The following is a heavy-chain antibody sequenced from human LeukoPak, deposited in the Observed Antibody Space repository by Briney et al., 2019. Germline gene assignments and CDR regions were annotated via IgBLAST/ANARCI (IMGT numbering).Heavy chain of an antibody. J-gene: IGHJ4*02. V-gene: IGHV4-59*04. Sequence: SETLSLTCTVSGDSISSYYWSWIRQPSGKGLEWIGYIYYSGSTYYNPSLKSRVTISVDTSKNQFSLKLSSVTAADTAVYYCASRAAAGTHHDYWGQGTLVTVSS. CDR1: GDSISSYY. CDR2: IYYSGST. D-gene: IGHD6-13*01. CDR3: ASRAAAGTHHDY.